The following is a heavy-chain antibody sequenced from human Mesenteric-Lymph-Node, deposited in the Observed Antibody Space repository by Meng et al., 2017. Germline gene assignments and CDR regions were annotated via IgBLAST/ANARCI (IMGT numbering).Heavy chain of an antibody. CDR1: GGSFSGYY. D-gene: IGHD5-18*01. V-gene: IGHV4-34*01. Sequence: QVQLQQWGAGLLKPSETLSLTCAGYGGSFSGYYWSWIRQPPGKGLEWIGEINHSGSTNYNPSLKSRVTISVDTSKNQFSLKLSSVTAADTAVYYCARKLRGYSYGPLIDYWGQGTLVTVSS. J-gene: IGHJ4*02. CDR2: INHSGST. CDR3: ARKLRGYSYGPLIDY.